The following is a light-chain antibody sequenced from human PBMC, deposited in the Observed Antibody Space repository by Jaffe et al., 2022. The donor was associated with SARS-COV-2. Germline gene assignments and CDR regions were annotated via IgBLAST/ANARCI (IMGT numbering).Light chain of an antibody. J-gene: IGKJ4*01. CDR1: HSVSSND. V-gene: IGKV3-20*01. Sequence: EVVLTQSPGTLSLSPGERATLSCRASHSVSSNDLGWYQQKPGQAPRLLIYATSGRATGIPDRFSGSGSGTDFTLTISRLEPEDFAMYYCQHYDGSVTFGGGTKVEIK. CDR2: ATS. CDR3: QHYDGSVT.